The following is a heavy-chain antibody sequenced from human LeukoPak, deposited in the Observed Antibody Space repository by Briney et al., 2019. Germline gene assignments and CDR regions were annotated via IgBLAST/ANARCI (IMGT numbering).Heavy chain of an antibody. CDR3: ARKDSSSWYFDY. CDR1: GGTFSSYA. D-gene: IGHD6-13*01. CDR2: IIPIFGIA. Sequence: ASVKVSCKASGGTFSSYAISWVRQAPGQGLEWMGGIIPIFGIANYAQKFQGRVTITADESTSTAYMELSSLRSEDTAVYYCARKDSSSWYFDYWGQGTLVTVSS. V-gene: IGHV1-69*13. J-gene: IGHJ4*02.